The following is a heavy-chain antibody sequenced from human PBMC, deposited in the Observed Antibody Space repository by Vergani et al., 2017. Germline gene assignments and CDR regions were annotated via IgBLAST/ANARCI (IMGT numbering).Heavy chain of an antibody. J-gene: IGHJ3*02. Sequence: QVQLVQSGAEVKKPGASVKVSCKASGYTFTSYGISWVRQAPGQGLEWMGWISAYNGNTNYAQKLQGRVTMTTDTSTSTAYMELRSLRSDDTAVYYCARAGEVYCSGGSCATADAFDIWGQGTMVTVSS. D-gene: IGHD2-15*01. V-gene: IGHV1-18*04. CDR3: ARAGEVYCSGGSCATADAFDI. CDR1: GYTFTSYG. CDR2: ISAYNGNT.